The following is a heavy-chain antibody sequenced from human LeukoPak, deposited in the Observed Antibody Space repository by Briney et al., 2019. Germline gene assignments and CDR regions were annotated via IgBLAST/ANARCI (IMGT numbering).Heavy chain of an antibody. CDR3: ASLKGGYSSGWYVY. CDR1: GGPISSSNW. Sequence: PSGTLSLTCAVSGGPISSSNWWSWVRQPPGKGLEWIGEIYHSGSTNYNPSLKSRVTISVDKSKNQFSLKLSSVTAADTAVYYCASLKGGYSSGWYVYWGQGTLVTVSS. J-gene: IGHJ4*02. CDR2: IYHSGST. V-gene: IGHV4-4*02. D-gene: IGHD6-19*01.